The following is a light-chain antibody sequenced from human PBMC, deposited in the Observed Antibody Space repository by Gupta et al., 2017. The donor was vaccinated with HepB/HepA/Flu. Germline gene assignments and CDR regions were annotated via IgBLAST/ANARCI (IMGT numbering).Light chain of an antibody. J-gene: IGKJ2*01. V-gene: IGKV3-11*01. Sequence: ETVLTQSPATLSLSPGERATLSCSASQSVSSNLAWYQQNPGQAPRLLIYDASNRATGIPARFSGSGCGTDFALTISSLEPEDFAVYYCQQRNNWPPSYTFGQGTKLEIK. CDR1: QSVSSN. CDR3: QQRNNWPPSYT. CDR2: DAS.